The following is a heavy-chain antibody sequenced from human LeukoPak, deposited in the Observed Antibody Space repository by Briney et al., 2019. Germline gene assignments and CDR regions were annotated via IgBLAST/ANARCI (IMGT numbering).Heavy chain of an antibody. CDR2: MNPNSGNT. CDR3: ARRHGRCSDGSCYYPDY. V-gene: IGHV1-8*01. D-gene: IGHD2-15*01. CDR1: GYTFTSYD. Sequence: ASVKVSCTASGYTFTSYDIHWVRQSTGQGLEWMGWMNPNSGNTGYAQKFQGRVTMTRNSSITTAYMELSSLRSEDTAVYYCARRHGRCSDGSCYYPDYRGQGTLVTVSS. J-gene: IGHJ4*02.